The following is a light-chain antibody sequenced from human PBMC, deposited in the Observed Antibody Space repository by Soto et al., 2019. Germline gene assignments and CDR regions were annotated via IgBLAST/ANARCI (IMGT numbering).Light chain of an antibody. Sequence: EIVLTQSPGTLSLSPGEGATLSCRASQSVSSSYLAWYQQKPGQAPRLFIYASSIRATGIPDRFSGSGSGTDFTLTISRLEPEDFAGDYCQQYGLSPRTFGRGTKVDIK. CDR1: QSVSSSY. V-gene: IGKV3-20*01. CDR2: ASS. J-gene: IGKJ4*02. CDR3: QQYGLSPRT.